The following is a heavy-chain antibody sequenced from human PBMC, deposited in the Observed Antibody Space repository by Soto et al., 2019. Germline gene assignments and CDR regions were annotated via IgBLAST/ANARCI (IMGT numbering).Heavy chain of an antibody. CDR2: IYYSGST. CDR3: ARHPTLELAPFDY. V-gene: IGHV4-31*03. J-gene: IGHJ4*02. Sequence: TLSLTCTVSGGSISSGGYYWSWIRQHPGKGLEWIGYIYYSGSTYYNPSLKSRVTISVDTSKNQFSLKLSSVTAADTAVYYCARHPTLELAPFDYWGQGTLVTVSS. D-gene: IGHD1-7*01. CDR1: GGSISSGGYY.